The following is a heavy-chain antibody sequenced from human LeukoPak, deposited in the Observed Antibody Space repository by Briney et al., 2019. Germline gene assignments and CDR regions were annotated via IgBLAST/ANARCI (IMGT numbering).Heavy chain of an antibody. J-gene: IGHJ4*02. CDR1: GYSFTSYR. Sequence: GESLKISCKGSGYSFTSYRIGWVGKMPGKGLEWMGIIYPGDSDTRYSPSFQGQVTISADRSISTAYLQWSSLQASDTAMYYCASSLSGSYYVFDYWGQGTLVTVSS. V-gene: IGHV5-51*01. CDR2: IYPGDSDT. CDR3: ASSLSGSYYVFDY. D-gene: IGHD1-26*01.